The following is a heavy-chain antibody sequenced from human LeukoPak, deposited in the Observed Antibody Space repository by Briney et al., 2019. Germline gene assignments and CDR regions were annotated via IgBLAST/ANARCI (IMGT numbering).Heavy chain of an antibody. CDR2: MSYSGST. D-gene: IGHD6-13*01. V-gene: IGHV4-59*01. J-gene: IGHJ5*02. CDR3: AGTYSSSWVFWFDP. CDR1: GGSITSYY. Sequence: PSETLSLTCTVSGGSITSYYWSWIRQPPGKGLEWIGYMSYSGSTNHNPSLKSRVTISVDTSKSQFSLKLSSVTAADTAVYYCAGTYSSSWVFWFDPWGQGTLVTVSS.